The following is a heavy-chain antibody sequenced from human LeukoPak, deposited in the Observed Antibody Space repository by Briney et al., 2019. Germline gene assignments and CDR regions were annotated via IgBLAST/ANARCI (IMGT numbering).Heavy chain of an antibody. J-gene: IGHJ4*02. CDR3: AKVIGLRFGESSRDFDY. V-gene: IGHV3-30*18. CDR1: GFTFSSYG. D-gene: IGHD3-10*01. CDR2: ISYDGSNK. Sequence: PGTSLRLSCAASGFTFSSYGMHWVRQAPGKGLEWVAVISYDGSNKYYADSVKGRFTISRDNSKNTLYLQMNSLRAEDTAVYYCAKVIGLRFGESSRDFDYWGQGTLVTVSS.